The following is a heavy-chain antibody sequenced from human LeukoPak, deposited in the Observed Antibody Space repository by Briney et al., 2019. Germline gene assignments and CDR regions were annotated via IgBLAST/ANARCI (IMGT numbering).Heavy chain of an antibody. J-gene: IGHJ4*02. CDR2: INGNGGST. D-gene: IGHD1-26*01. Sequence: GGSLRLSCAASGLTFDDYGMSWVRQVPGKGLEWVSGINGNGGSTGYADSVKGRFTSSRDNAKNSLYLQMNSLRAEDTALYYCARIKSSGNYSPFDYWGQGAPLTVSS. CDR3: ARIKSSGNYSPFDY. V-gene: IGHV3-20*04. CDR1: GLTFDDYG.